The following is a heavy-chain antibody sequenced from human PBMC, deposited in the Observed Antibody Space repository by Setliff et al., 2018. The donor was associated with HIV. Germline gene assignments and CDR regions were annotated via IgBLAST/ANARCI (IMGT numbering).Heavy chain of an antibody. D-gene: IGHD3-10*01. J-gene: IGHJ4*02. CDR2: ISAYTANT. CDR3: ARGYGSGTTPSGY. CDR1: GYTFPNYG. V-gene: IGHV1-18*01. Sequence: ASVKVSCKASGYTFPNYGITWVRQAPGQGLEWMGWISAYTANTNYAQNLQGRVTLTTDTSTSTAYMELSSLRSEDTAVYYCARGYGSGTTPSGYWGQGTLVTVSS.